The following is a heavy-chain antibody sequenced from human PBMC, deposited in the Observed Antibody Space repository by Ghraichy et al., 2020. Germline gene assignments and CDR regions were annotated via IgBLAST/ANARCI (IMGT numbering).Heavy chain of an antibody. J-gene: IGHJ5*02. D-gene: IGHD1-26*01. CDR1: GGTFSSYT. Sequence: SVKVSCKASGGTFSSYTISWVRQAPGQGLEWMGRIIPILGIANYAQKFQGRVTITADKSTSTAYMELSSLRSEDTAVYYCARDRKEVGARSDWFDPWGQGTLVTVSS. CDR3: ARDRKEVGARSDWFDP. V-gene: IGHV1-69*04. CDR2: IIPILGIA.